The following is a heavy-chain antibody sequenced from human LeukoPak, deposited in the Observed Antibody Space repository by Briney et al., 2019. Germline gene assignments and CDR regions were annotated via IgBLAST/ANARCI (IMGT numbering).Heavy chain of an antibody. CDR1: GGSISSSSYY. J-gene: IGHJ4*02. D-gene: IGHD5-24*01. Sequence: SETLSLTCTVSGGSISSSSYYWGWIRQPPGKGLEWIGSIYYSGSTYYNPSLKSRVTISVDTSKNQFSLKLSSVTAADTDVYYCARRGGYNEVDYWGQGTLVTVSS. CDR3: ARRGGYNEVDY. V-gene: IGHV4-39*01. CDR2: IYYSGST.